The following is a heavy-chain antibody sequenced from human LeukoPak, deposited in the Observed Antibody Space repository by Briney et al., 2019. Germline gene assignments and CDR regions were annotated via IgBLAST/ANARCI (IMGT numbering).Heavy chain of an antibody. J-gene: IGHJ6*04. CDR2: INHSGST. D-gene: IGHD2-2*01. CDR3: ARVRGGVVVPAAMHYYYGMDV. Sequence: SETLSLTCAVYGGSFSGYYWSWIRQPPGKGLEWIGEINHSGSTNYNPSLKSRVTISVATSRTQFSLKLSSVTAADTAVYYCARVRGGVVVPAAMHYYYGMDVWGKGTTVTVSS. V-gene: IGHV4-34*01. CDR1: GGSFSGYY.